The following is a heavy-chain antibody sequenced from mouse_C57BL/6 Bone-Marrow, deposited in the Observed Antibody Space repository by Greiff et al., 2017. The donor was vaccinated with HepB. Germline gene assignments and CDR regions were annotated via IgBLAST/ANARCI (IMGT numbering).Heavy chain of an antibody. CDR2: ISSGGSYT. CDR1: GFTFSSYG. J-gene: IGHJ2*01. Sequence: EVQLVESGGDLVKPGGSLKLSCAASGFTFSSYGMSWVRQTPDKRLEWVATISSGGSYTYYSDSVNGRFTISRDNAKNTLYLQMSSLKSEDTARYYCARHIYEDYFDDWGQGTTLTVSS. D-gene: IGHD2-3*01. V-gene: IGHV5-6*01. CDR3: ARHIYEDYFDD.